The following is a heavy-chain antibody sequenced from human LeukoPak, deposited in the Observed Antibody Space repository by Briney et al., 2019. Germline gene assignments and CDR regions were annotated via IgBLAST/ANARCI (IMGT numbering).Heavy chain of an antibody. V-gene: IGHV4-39*07. J-gene: IGHJ5*02. CDR3: ARDSNYYGSGTDNWFDP. D-gene: IGHD3-10*01. Sequence: SETLSLTCTVSGGSISSSSYYWGWIRQPPGKGLEWIGSIYYSGSTCYNPSLKSRVTISVDTSKNQFSLKLSSVTAADTAVYYCARDSNYYGSGTDNWFDPWGQGTLVTVSS. CDR1: GGSISSSSYY. CDR2: IYYSGST.